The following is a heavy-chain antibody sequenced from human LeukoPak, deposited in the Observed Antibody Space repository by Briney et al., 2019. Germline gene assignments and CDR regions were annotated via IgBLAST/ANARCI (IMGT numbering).Heavy chain of an antibody. CDR1: GYSFTSYW. CDR3: ARGYCSGGSCYPPTNYFDY. CDR2: IYPGESDT. Sequence: GSLKISCKGSGYSFTSYWIGWGRPMPGKGVEWMGIIYPGESDTRYSPSFQGQVTVSADKSISTAYLQWSSLKASDTAMYYCARGYCSGGSCYPPTNYFDYWGQGTLVTVSS. V-gene: IGHV5-51*01. D-gene: IGHD2-15*01. J-gene: IGHJ4*02.